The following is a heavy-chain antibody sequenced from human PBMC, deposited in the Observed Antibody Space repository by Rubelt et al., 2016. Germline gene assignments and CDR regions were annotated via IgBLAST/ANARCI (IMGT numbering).Heavy chain of an antibody. CDR2: INHSGST. Sequence: QVQLQQWGAGLLKPSETLSLTCAVYGGSFSGYYWSWIRQPPGKGLEWIGEINHSGSTNYNPSLKSRVTISVGTSKNQFSLKLSSVTAADTAVYYCARGFYYGMDVWGQGTTVTVSS. V-gene: IGHV4-34*01. CDR3: ARGFYYGMDV. J-gene: IGHJ6*02. CDR1: GGSFSGYY.